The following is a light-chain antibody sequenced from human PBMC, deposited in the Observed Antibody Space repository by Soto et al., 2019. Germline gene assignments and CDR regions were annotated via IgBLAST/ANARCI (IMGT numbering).Light chain of an antibody. V-gene: IGKV1-5*01. Sequence: DIQMTQSPSTLSASVGDRVTITCRASQSITKWLAWYQQKPGKAPKLLIYDASTLQNGVPPRFSGSGSGTEFTLTINSLQPDDFATYYCQKYEFYYTFGQGTKVDIK. CDR3: QKYEFYYT. CDR2: DAS. CDR1: QSITKW. J-gene: IGKJ2*01.